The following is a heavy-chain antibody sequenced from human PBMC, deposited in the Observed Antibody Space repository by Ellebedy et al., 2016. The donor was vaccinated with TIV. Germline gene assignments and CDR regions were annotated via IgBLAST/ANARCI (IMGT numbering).Heavy chain of an antibody. J-gene: IGHJ3*02. CDR2: LYYSGST. CDR1: GGSISDYY. Sequence: SETLSLTCTVSGGSISDYYWSWIRQPPGKGLEWIGSLYYSGSTNYNPSLKSRVTISVDTSKNQFSLRLSSVTAADTAVYYCARQDGTMVHDAFDIWGQGTMVTVSS. V-gene: IGHV4-59*08. D-gene: IGHD4/OR15-4a*01. CDR3: ARQDGTMVHDAFDI.